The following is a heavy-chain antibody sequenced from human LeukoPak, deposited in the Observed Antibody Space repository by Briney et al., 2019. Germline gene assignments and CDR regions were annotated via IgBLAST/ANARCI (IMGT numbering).Heavy chain of an antibody. Sequence: GGSLRLSCAASGSTFDDYAMHWVRQAPGKGLEWVSLISGDGATTYYAASVKGRFTISRDNAKNTLYLQMNSLRGEDTAVYYCTRSDWFDPWGQGTLVTVSS. V-gene: IGHV3-43*02. CDR3: TRSDWFDP. CDR1: GSTFDDYA. CDR2: ISGDGATT. J-gene: IGHJ5*02.